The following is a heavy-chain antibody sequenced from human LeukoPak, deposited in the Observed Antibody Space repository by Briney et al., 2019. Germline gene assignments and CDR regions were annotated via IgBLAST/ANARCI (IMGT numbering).Heavy chain of an antibody. CDR2: ISYDGSNK. V-gene: IGHV3-30*18. Sequence: GGSLRLSCAASGYTFSSYGMHWVRQAPGKGLEWVAVISYDGSNKYHADSVKGRFTISRDNSKNTLYLQMNSLRAEDTAVYYCAKENEYDFWSGYSSRTYYFDYWGQGTLVTVSS. J-gene: IGHJ4*02. CDR3: AKENEYDFWSGYSSRTYYFDY. D-gene: IGHD3-3*01. CDR1: GYTFSSYG.